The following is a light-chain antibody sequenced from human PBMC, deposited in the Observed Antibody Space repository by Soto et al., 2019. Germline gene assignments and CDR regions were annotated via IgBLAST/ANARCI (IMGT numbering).Light chain of an antibody. J-gene: IGKJ1*01. CDR2: GAS. CDR3: QQYGSSPRT. CDR1: QSVSSSY. Sequence: EIVLTQSPGTLSLYPGERATLSCRASQSVSSSYLAWYQQKPGQAPRLLIYGASSRATGIPDKFSGSGSGTDFTLTISRLEPEDFAVYYCQQYGSSPRTFGQGTQAEIK. V-gene: IGKV3-20*01.